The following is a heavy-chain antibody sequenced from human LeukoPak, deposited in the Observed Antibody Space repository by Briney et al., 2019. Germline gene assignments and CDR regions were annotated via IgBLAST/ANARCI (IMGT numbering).Heavy chain of an antibody. V-gene: IGHV4-30-2*01. CDR1: GGSISSGGYS. J-gene: IGHJ3*02. Sequence: PSETLSLTCAVPGGSISSGGYSWSWIRQPPGKGLEWIGYIYHSGSTYYNPSLKSRVTISVDRSKNQFSLKLSSVTAADTAVYYCARDHSSFDAFDIWGQGTMVTVSS. D-gene: IGHD3-22*01. CDR2: IYHSGST. CDR3: ARDHSSFDAFDI.